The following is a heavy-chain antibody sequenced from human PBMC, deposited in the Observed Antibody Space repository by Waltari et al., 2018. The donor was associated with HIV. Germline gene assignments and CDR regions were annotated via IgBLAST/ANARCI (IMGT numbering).Heavy chain of an antibody. CDR3: AKYLDCSGTSCYTPYFDY. D-gene: IGHD2-2*02. CDR1: CFIVSSYT. V-gene: IGHV3-23*01. CDR2: ITGSGEGT. J-gene: IGHJ4*02. Sequence: EVQLLESGGGVVQPGGYLRLSCAASCFIVSSYTMSWVRQATGKGLGWVSAITGSGEGTYYADSVKCRFTFSRDNSQNTLYLQMNSLRAEDTAVYYCAKYLDCSGTSCYTPYFDYWGQGTLVTVSP.